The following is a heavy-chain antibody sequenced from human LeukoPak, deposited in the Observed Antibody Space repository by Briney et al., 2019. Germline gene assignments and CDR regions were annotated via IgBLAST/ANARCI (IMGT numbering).Heavy chain of an antibody. CDR3: AMRKPYDSSGPFDY. CDR2: INAGNGNT. D-gene: IGHD3-22*01. CDR1: GYTFTSYA. J-gene: IGHJ4*02. Sequence: ASVKVSCKASGYTFTSYAMHWVRQAPGQRLEWMGWINAGNGNTKYSQKFQGRVTITRDTSASTAYMELSSLRSEDTAMYYCAMRKPYDSSGPFDYWGQGTLVTVSS. V-gene: IGHV1-3*01.